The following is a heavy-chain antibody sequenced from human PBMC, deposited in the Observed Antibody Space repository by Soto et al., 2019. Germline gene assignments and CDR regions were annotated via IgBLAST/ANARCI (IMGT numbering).Heavy chain of an antibody. CDR3: ARISGRHLDY. J-gene: IGHJ4*02. CDR2: VDYSGTA. CDR1: SGSISVTNVF. V-gene: IGHV4-39*01. Sequence: SETLSLTCTVSSGSISVTNVFWGWVRQPPGKGLEWIGNVDYSGTAYFSPSLATRVTFHVDTSKNQFSLTLYSVTAADTAVYYCARISGRHLDYWGQGILVTVSS. D-gene: IGHD2-15*01.